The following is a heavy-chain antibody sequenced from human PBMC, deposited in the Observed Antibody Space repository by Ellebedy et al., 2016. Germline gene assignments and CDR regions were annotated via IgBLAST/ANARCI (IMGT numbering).Heavy chain of an antibody. CDR3: AKDVSIGTTQSFYGMDV. CDR2: VVGSGGSA. V-gene: IGHV3-23*01. CDR1: GFTFNNYA. D-gene: IGHD1-14*01. J-gene: IGHJ6*02. Sequence: GGSLRLSCVASGFTFNNYAMNWVRQAPGEGLEWVAIVVGSGGSAYYADSVKGRFTISRDNPKNTLYLQMSSRRAEDTAVYYCAKDVSIGTTQSFYGMDVWGQGTTVTVSS.